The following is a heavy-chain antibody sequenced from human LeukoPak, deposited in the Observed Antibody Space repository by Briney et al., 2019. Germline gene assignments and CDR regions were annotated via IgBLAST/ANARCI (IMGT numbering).Heavy chain of an antibody. V-gene: IGHV3-48*01. Sequence: GGSLRLSCAASGFTFSNYNMNWVRQAPGKGLEWVSYISSSSSTIHYAESVKGRFTISRDNARNSLYLQMNSLRAEDTAVYYCARDFLEDDYWGQGTLDTVSS. CDR1: GFTFSNYN. D-gene: IGHD3-3*01. CDR2: ISSSSSTI. CDR3: ARDFLEDDY. J-gene: IGHJ4*02.